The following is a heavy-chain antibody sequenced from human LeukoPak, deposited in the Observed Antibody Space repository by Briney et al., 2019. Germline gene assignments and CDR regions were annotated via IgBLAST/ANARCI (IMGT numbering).Heavy chain of an antibody. CDR1: GFTFGSYA. D-gene: IGHD2-2*01. J-gene: IGHJ4*02. CDR3: ARDRHFPRDQFDC. Sequence: GGSLRLSCAASGFTFGSYAMSWVRQAPEKGLEWVSAISDDGGNSWYADSVRGRSTISRDSSKNTVYLQMKSLRAEDTAVYFCARDRHFPRDQFDCWGQGTLVTVSS. CDR2: ISDDGGNS. V-gene: IGHV3-23*01.